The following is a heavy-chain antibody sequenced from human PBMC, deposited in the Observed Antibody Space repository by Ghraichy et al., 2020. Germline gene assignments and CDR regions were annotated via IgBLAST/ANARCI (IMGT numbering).Heavy chain of an antibody. J-gene: IGHJ5*02. CDR2: IKQDGSEK. V-gene: IGHV3-7*01. D-gene: IGHD2-2*02. CDR1: GFTFSSYW. Sequence: GGSLRLSCAASGFTFSSYWMSWVRQAPGKGLEWVANIKQDGSEKYYVDSVKGRFTISRDNAKNSLYLQMNSLRAEDTAVYYCARDRLERIKGLWCSSTSCYMGYWFDPWGQGTLVTVSS. CDR3: ARDRLERIKGLWCSSTSCYMGYWFDP.